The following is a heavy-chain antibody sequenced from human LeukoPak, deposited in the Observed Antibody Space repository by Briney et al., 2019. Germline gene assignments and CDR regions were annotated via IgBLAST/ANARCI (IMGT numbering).Heavy chain of an antibody. CDR3: ARGGDYGGKGNFDY. D-gene: IGHD4-23*01. CDR1: GFTFSSYW. J-gene: IGHJ4*02. Sequence: PGGSLRLSCAASGFTFSSYWMHWVRQAPGKGLVWVSRINSDGSSTSYADSVKGRFTISRDNAKNTLYLQMNSLRAEDTAVYYCARGGDYGGKGNFDYWGQGTLVTVPS. CDR2: INSDGSST. V-gene: IGHV3-74*01.